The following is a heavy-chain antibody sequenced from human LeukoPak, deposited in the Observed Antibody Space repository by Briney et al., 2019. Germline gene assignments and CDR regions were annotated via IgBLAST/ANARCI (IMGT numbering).Heavy chain of an antibody. CDR2: ISAYNGNT. V-gene: IGHV1-18*01. J-gene: IGHJ6*02. Sequence: ASVKVSCKASGYTFTSYGISWVRQAPGQGLEWMGWISAYNGNTNYAQKLQGRVTMTTDTSTSTAYMELRSLRSDDTAVYYCARDRAAADLYYYYYYYGMDVWGQGTTVTVSS. D-gene: IGHD6-13*01. CDR1: GYTFTSYG. CDR3: ARDRAAADLYYYYYYYGMDV.